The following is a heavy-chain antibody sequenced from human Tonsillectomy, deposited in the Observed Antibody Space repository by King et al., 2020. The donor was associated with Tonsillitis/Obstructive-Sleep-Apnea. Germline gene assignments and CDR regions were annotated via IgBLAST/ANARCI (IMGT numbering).Heavy chain of an antibody. D-gene: IGHD1-26*01. V-gene: IGHV2-5*02. J-gene: IGHJ5*02. CDR3: AHRRGRGSYWNNWFAP. Sequence: TLKESGPTLVKPTQTLTLTCTFSGFSLSTSGVGVGWIRQPPGQALEWLALIYWDDDKRYSPSLKSRLTITKDTSKNQVLLTMTNMDPVDTATYYCAHRRGRGSYWNNWFAPWGQGTLVTVSS. CDR1: GFSLSTSGVG. CDR2: IYWDDDK.